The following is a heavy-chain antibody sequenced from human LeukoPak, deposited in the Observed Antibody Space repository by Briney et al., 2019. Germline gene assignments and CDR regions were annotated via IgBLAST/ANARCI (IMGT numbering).Heavy chain of an antibody. CDR2: IYYNGFT. V-gene: IGHV4-59*11. Sequence: SETLSLTCTVAGGSIRSHYWSWIRRPPGKGLEWIGYIYYNGFTKYNPSLKSRVTMSIDTSKNQFSLNLSSVTAADTAVYYCARGPDSGYVTNFDSWGQGTLVTVSS. D-gene: IGHD5-12*01. J-gene: IGHJ4*02. CDR3: ARGPDSGYVTNFDS. CDR1: GGSIRSHY.